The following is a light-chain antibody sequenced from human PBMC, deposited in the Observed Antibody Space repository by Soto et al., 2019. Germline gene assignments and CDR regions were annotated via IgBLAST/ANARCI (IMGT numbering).Light chain of an antibody. CDR1: QSVSR. V-gene: IGKV3-20*01. Sequence: EIVVTQSPGTLSLSPGERATLSCRASQSVSRLAWYQQKPGQAPRLLISGASSRATGIPDRFSGSGSGTDFTLTISRLEPEDFALYYCQQGDISPYTFGQGTKLEIK. CDR3: QQGDISPYT. J-gene: IGKJ2*01. CDR2: GAS.